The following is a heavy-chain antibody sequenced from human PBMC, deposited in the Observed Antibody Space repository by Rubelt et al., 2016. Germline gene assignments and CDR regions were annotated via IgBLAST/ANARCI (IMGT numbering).Heavy chain of an antibody. CDR1: GFTFSSYA. CDR3: AKVPIRTVPRAFDD. V-gene: IGHV3-23*01. Sequence: EVQLLESGGGLVQPGGSLRLSCAASGFTFSSYAMSWVRQAPGKGLEWVSAIRGSGGSTYYADSVKGRVTISRDNSKNTRYLQMNRLEAEGTAVNYCAKVPIRTVPRAFDDWGQGTLVTVSS. CDR2: IRGSGGST. J-gene: IGHJ4*02. D-gene: IGHD4-17*01.